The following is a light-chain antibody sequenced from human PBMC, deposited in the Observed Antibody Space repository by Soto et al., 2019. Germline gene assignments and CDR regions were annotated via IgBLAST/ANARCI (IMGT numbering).Light chain of an antibody. CDR2: EVN. CDR1: SSDVGGYNH. J-gene: IGLJ3*02. CDR3: AVWDQSLTGWV. V-gene: IGLV2-8*01. Sequence: QSALTQPPSASGSPGQSVAISCTGTSSDVGGYNHVSWYQQHPGKAPKLMIYEVNKRPSGVPDRFSGSKSGNTASLTVSGLQAEDEADYYCAVWDQSLTGWVFGGGTKVTVL.